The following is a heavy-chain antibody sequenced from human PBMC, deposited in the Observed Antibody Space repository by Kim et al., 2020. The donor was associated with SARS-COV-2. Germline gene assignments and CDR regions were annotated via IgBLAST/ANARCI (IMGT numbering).Heavy chain of an antibody. CDR3: TTDLPYYYGSGSYDAFDI. D-gene: IGHD3-10*01. Sequence: GGSLRLSCAASGFTFSNAWMSWVRQAPGKGLEWVGRIKSKTDGGTTDYAAPVKGRFTISRDDSKNTLYLQMNSLKTQETAVYYCTTDLPYYYGSGSYDAFDIWGQGTMVTVSS. J-gene: IGHJ3*02. CDR1: GFTFSNAW. CDR2: IKSKTDGGTT. V-gene: IGHV3-15*01.